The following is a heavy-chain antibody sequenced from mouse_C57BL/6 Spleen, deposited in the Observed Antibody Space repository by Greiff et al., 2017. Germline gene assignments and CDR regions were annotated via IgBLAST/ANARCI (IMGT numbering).Heavy chain of an antibody. V-gene: IGHV7-3*01. Sequence: EVKLVESGGGLVQPGGSLSLSCAASGFTFTDYYMSWVRQPPGKALEWLGFIRNKANGYTTDYSSSVKGRFTTSRDNSQSILYLQMNALRAEDSATYYCARSIPPFRDYFDYWGQGTTLTVSS. CDR3: ARSIPPFRDYFDY. CDR2: IRNKANGYTT. J-gene: IGHJ2*01. CDR1: GFTFTDYY.